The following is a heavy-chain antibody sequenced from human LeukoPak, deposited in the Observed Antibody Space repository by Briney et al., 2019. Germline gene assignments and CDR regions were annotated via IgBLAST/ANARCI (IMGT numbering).Heavy chain of an antibody. CDR1: GFTFSSYS. CDR3: ARESSGYFY. Sequence: KPGGSLRLSXAASGFTFSSYSMNWVRQAPGKGLEWVSSISSSSYIYYADSVKGRFTISRDNAKNSLYLQMNSLRAEDTAMYYCARESSGYFYWGQGTLVTVSS. CDR2: ISSSSYI. J-gene: IGHJ4*02. D-gene: IGHD3-22*01. V-gene: IGHV3-21*01.